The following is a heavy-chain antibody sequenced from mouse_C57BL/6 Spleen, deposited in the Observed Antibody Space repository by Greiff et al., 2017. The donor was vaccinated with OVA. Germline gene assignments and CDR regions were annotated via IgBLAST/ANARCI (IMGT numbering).Heavy chain of an antibody. CDR1: GFSLTSYG. CDR2: IWSGGST. Sequence: VMLVESGPGLVQPSQSLSITCTVSGFSLTSYGVHWVRQSPGKGLEWLGVIWSGGSTDYNAAFISRLSISKDNSKSQVFFKMNSLQADDTAIYYCARKGDYDGVYYAMDYWGQGTSVTVSS. CDR3: ARKGDYDGVYYAMDY. D-gene: IGHD2-4*01. J-gene: IGHJ4*01. V-gene: IGHV2-2*01.